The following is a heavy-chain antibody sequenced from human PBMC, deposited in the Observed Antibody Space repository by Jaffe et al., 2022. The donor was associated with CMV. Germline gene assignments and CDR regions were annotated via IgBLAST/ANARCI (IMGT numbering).Heavy chain of an antibody. CDR3: ARDQRVAEPYYYYYMDV. V-gene: IGHV3-21*01. D-gene: IGHD2-15*01. J-gene: IGHJ6*03. CDR1: GFTFSSYS. CDR2: ISSSSSYI. Sequence: EVQLVESGGGLVKPGGSLRLSCAASGFTFSSYSMNWVRQAPGKGLEWVSSISSSSSYIYYADSVKGRFTISRDNAKNSLYLQMNSLRAEDTAVYYCARDQRVAEPYYYYYMDVWGKGTTVTVSS.